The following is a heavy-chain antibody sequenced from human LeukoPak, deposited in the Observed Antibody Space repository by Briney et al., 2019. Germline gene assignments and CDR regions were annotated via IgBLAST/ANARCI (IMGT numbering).Heavy chain of an antibody. J-gene: IGHJ6*02. D-gene: IGHD4-11*01. CDR3: ASYYSNYANYGIDV. CDR1: GGSISSYY. CDR2: IYHSGST. Sequence: SETLSLTCTVSGGSISSYYWSWIRQPPGKGLEWIGYIYHSGSTYYNPSLKSRVTISGDRYKNPFSLQLSSVTAADTPVYYCASYYSNYANYGIDVWRPGTTVTVSS. V-gene: IGHV4-59*12.